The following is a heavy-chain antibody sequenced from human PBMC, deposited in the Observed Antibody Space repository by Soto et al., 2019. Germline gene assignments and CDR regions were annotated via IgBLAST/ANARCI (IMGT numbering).Heavy chain of an antibody. CDR3: AKLTTVTPAI. CDR2: ISSSSATI. V-gene: IGHV3-48*01. D-gene: IGHD4-17*01. J-gene: IGHJ3*02. Sequence: EVQLVESGGGLVQPGGSLRLSCAASGFTFSSYNMNWVRQAPGKGLEWVSYISSSSATIYYADSVKGRFTISRDNAKNSLYLQMNSLRAEDTAVYYCAKLTTVTPAIWGQGTMVTVSS. CDR1: GFTFSSYN.